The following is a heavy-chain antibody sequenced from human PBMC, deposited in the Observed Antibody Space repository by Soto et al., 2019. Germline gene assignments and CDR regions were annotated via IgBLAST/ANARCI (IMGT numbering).Heavy chain of an antibody. CDR1: GFTFSDYG. CDR2: ISGSAGNT. J-gene: IGHJ4*02. Sequence: EVQLLESGGGLVQPGGSLRLSCAASGFTFSDYGMNWVRQAPGKGLEWVAAISGSAGNTYYADSVKGRFSTSRDNSESTLYLEMNSLRVEDTAIYYCAKTFGSNWLPEYWGQGTLVTVSS. CDR3: AKTFGSNWLPEY. V-gene: IGHV3-23*01. D-gene: IGHD6-13*01.